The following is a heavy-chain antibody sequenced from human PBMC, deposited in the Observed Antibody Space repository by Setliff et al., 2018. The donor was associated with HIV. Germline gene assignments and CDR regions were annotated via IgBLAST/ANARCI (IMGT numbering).Heavy chain of an antibody. D-gene: IGHD2-2*01. CDR1: GGSISSSSYY. Sequence: SETLSLTCTVSGGSISSSSYYWGWIRQPPGKGLEWIGSIYYSGSTYYNPSLKSRVTISVDTSKNQFSLKLSSVTAADTAVYYCARDIHVLVQGAIYRDAIEIWGQGTMVTVSS. CDR2: IYYSGST. V-gene: IGHV4-39*07. CDR3: ARDIHVLVQGAIYRDAIEI. J-gene: IGHJ3*02.